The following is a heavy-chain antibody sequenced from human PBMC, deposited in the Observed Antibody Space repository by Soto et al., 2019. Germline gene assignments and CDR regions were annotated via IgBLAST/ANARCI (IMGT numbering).Heavy chain of an antibody. CDR1: GYTFSTSS. D-gene: IGHD2-8*02. Sequence: PGESLKISCKASGYTFSTSSIGWVRQVPGKCLEWVGIIYPGDSETRYNPSFQGQVTMSVDKSISTAYLQWSSLRASDTATYYCERPPYYWYDDSEKQYRFEYWRQGPRVTAAS. CDR2: IYPGDSET. CDR3: ERPPYYWYDDSEKQYRFEY. V-gene: IGHV5-51*01. J-gene: IGHJ4*02.